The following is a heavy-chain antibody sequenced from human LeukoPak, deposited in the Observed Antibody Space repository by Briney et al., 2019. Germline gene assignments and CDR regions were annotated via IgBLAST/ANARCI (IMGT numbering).Heavy chain of an antibody. CDR3: AKVRGTYSSGYFFDY. J-gene: IGHJ4*02. CDR2: ISWNSGYI. CDR1: GFTFDNYA. Sequence: GRSLRLSCAASGFTFDNYAMHWVRQAPGKGLEWLSIISWNSGYIGYADSVKGRFTISRDNAKKSLDLQMNSLRAEDTAFYCCAKVRGTYSSGYFFDYWGQGTLVTVSS. D-gene: IGHD6-19*01. V-gene: IGHV3-9*01.